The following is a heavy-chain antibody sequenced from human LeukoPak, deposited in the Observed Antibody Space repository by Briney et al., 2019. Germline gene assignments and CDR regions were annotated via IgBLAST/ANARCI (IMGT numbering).Heavy chain of an antibody. V-gene: IGHV4-59*01. CDR1: GGSISSYY. CDR2: IYYSGST. Sequence: SETLSLTCTVSGGSISSYYWSWIRQPAGKGLEWIGYIYYSGSTNYNPSLKSRVTISVDTSKNQFSLKLSSVTAADTAVYYCARGPERTFNWFDPWGQGTLVTVSS. J-gene: IGHJ5*02. CDR3: ARGPERTFNWFDP.